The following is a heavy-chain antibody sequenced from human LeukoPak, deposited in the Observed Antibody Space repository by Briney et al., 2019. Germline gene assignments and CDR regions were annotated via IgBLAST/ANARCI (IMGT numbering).Heavy chain of an antibody. V-gene: IGHV3-21*01. CDR2: ISSSNSYI. D-gene: IGHD5-18*01. J-gene: IGHJ4*02. CDR1: GFTFSSYS. CDR3: ARGDSYGTYFDY. Sequence: GGSLRLSCAASGFTFSSYSMNWVGQAPGKGLEWVSSISSSNSYIYYADSVKGRFTISRDNAKNSLYLQMNSLRAEDTAVYYCARGDSYGTYFDYWGQGTLVTVSS.